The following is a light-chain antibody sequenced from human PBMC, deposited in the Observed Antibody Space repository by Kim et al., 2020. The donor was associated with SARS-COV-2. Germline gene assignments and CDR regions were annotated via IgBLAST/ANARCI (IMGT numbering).Light chain of an antibody. J-gene: IGLJ2*01. Sequence: GQGVTISCSGSSSNIGRNYVYWYQQLPGTAPKLLIYRNDQRPSGVPDRFSGSKSGTSASLAISGLRSEDEADYSCAAWDDSLSGVVFGGGTQLTVL. CDR3: AAWDDSLSGVV. CDR2: RND. V-gene: IGLV1-47*01. CDR1: SSNIGRNY.